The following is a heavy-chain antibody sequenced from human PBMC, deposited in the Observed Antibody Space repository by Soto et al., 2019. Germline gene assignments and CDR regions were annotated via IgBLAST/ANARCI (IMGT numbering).Heavy chain of an antibody. J-gene: IGHJ6*03. D-gene: IGHD6-6*01. Sequence: GGSLRLSCAASGFTFSSYGMHWVRQAPGKGLEWVAVIWYDGSNKYYADSVKGRFTISRDNSKNTLYLQMNSLRAEDTAVYYCAKEGIAARPQTYYYYYYMDGWGKGTTVTVSS. V-gene: IGHV3-33*06. CDR1: GFTFSSYG. CDR3: AKEGIAARPQTYYYYYYMDG. CDR2: IWYDGSNK.